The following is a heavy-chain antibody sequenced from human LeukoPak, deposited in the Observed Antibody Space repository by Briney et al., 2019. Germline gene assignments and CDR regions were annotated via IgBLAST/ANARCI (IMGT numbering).Heavy chain of an antibody. D-gene: IGHD6-6*01. CDR2: IYYSGST. Sequence: PSETLSLTCTVSGGSISSYYWSWIRQPPGKGLEWIGYIYYSGSTNYNPSLKSRVTMSVDTSKNQFSLKLSSVTAADTAVYYCARGYSSSSTLYYYYYYMDVWGKGTTVTVSS. CDR1: GGSISSYY. V-gene: IGHV4-59*08. CDR3: ARGYSSSSTLYYYYYYMDV. J-gene: IGHJ6*03.